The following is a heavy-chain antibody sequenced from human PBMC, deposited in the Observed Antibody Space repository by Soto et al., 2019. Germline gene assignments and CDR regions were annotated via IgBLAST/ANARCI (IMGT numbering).Heavy chain of an antibody. J-gene: IGHJ6*02. Sequence: LSETLSLTCTVSGGSISSGGYYWSWIRQHPGKGLEWIGYIYYSGSTYYNPSLKSRVTISVDTSKNQFSLKLSSVTAADTAVYYCARERITMVRGVKYGMDVWGQGTTVTVYS. CDR3: ARERITMVRGVKYGMDV. V-gene: IGHV4-31*03. CDR1: GGSISSGGYY. D-gene: IGHD3-10*01. CDR2: IYYSGST.